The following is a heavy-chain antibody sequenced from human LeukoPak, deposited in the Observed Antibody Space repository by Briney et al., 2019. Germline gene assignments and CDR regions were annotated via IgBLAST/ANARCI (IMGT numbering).Heavy chain of an antibody. V-gene: IGHV3-53*01. CDR3: ARVPDSHDSSGYYYGTLDY. D-gene: IGHD3-22*01. Sequence: AGGSLRLSCTVSGFTVSSNSMSWVRQAPGKGLEWVSFIYSDNTHYSDSVKGRFTISRDNAKNTLYLQMNSLRAEDTAVYYCARVPDSHDSSGYYYGTLDYWGQGTLVTVSS. CDR1: GFTVSSNS. CDR2: IYSDNT. J-gene: IGHJ4*02.